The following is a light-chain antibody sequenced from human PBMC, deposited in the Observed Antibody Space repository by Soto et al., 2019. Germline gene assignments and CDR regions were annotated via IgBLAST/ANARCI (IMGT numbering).Light chain of an antibody. CDR1: SSNIGSNT. V-gene: IGLV1-44*01. CDR2: SNN. CDR3: ARWDDSRNAYV. J-gene: IGLJ1*01. Sequence: QSALTQPPSASGTPGQRVTISCTGSSSNIGSNTVNWYQHLPRATPKLLIQSNNQRPSGVPDRLSGSQSGTSASLPISGLQSEDDADYYCARWDDSRNAYVFGTGTKVTVL.